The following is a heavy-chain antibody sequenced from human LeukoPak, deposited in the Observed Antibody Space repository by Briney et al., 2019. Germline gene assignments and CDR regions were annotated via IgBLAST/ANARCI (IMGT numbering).Heavy chain of an antibody. CDR3: AYQLLKDNWFDP. CDR1: GYSFTSYW. V-gene: IGHV5-10-1*01. D-gene: IGHD2-2*01. J-gene: IGHJ5*02. CDR2: IDPSDSYT. Sequence: GESLKISCKGSGYSFTSYWISWVRQMPGKGLEWMGRIDPSDSYTNYSPSFQGHVTISADKSISTAYLQWSSLKASDTAMYYCAYQLLKDNWFDPWGQGTLVTVPS.